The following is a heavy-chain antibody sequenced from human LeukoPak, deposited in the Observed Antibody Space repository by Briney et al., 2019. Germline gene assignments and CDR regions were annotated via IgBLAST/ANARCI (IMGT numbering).Heavy chain of an antibody. Sequence: SETLSLTCAVYGGSFSGYYWSWIRQPPGKGLEWIGEINHSGSTNYNPSLKSRVTISVDTSKNQFSLKLSSVTAADTAVYYCARAGRSSWVPRGYFDYWGQGTLVTVSS. CDR1: GGSFSGYY. CDR2: INHSGST. V-gene: IGHV4-34*01. CDR3: ARAGRSSWVPRGYFDY. J-gene: IGHJ4*02. D-gene: IGHD6-13*01.